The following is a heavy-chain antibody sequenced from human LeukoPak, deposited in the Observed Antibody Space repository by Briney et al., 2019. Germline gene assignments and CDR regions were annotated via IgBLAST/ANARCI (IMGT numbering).Heavy chain of an antibody. V-gene: IGHV4-39*02. J-gene: IGHJ4*02. D-gene: IGHD6-13*01. CDR1: GGSISSSSYY. CDR3: ARESSSSWLGIVDY. Sequence: SETLSLTCTVSGGSISSSSYYWGWIRQPPGKGLEWIGSIYYSGSTYYNPSLKSRVTISVDTSKNQFSLKLSSVTAADTAVYYCARESSSSWLGIVDYRGQGTLVTVSS. CDR2: IYYSGST.